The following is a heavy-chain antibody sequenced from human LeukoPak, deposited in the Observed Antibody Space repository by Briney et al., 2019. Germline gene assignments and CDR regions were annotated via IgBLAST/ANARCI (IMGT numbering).Heavy chain of an antibody. D-gene: IGHD3-22*01. J-gene: IGHJ4*02. CDR2: ISAYNGNT. Sequence: ASVKVSCKASGYTFTTYGISWVRQAPGQGLEWMGWISAYNGNTNYAQKFQGRVTMTTDTSTSTAYMELRSLRSDNTAVYYCARGSTARYYYDSSGYYRGAVDYWGQGTLVTVSS. V-gene: IGHV1-18*01. CDR3: ARGSTARYYYDSSGYYRGAVDY. CDR1: GYTFTTYG.